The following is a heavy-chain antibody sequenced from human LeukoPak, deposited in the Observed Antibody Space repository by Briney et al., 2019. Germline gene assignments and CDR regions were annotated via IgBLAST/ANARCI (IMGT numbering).Heavy chain of an antibody. CDR2: IYHSGST. V-gene: IGHV4-38-2*02. D-gene: IGHD1-7*01. J-gene: IGHJ6*03. CDR3: ARGALELGFYYYYYYMDV. Sequence: SETLSLTCTVSGYSISSGYYWGWIRQPPGKGLEWIGSIYHSGSTYYNPSLKSRVTISVDTSKNQFSLKLSSVTAADTAVYYCARGALELGFYYYYYYMDVWGKGTTVTVSS. CDR1: GYSISSGYY.